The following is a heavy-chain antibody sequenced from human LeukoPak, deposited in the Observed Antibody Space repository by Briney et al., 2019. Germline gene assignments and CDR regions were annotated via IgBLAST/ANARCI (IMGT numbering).Heavy chain of an antibody. CDR2: INHSGST. J-gene: IGHJ5*02. D-gene: IGHD3-16*01. CDR3: ASWGRWASIVPHWFDP. Sequence: SESLSLTCAVYGGSFSGYYWSWIRQPPGKGLEWIGEINHSGSTNYNPSLQSRVTISVDTSKNQFSLKLSSVTAADTAVYYCASWGRWASIVPHWFDPWGQETLVTVSS. CDR1: GGSFSGYY. V-gene: IGHV4-34*01.